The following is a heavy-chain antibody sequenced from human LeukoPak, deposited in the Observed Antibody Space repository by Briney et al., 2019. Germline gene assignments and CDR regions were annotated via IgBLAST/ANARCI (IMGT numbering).Heavy chain of an antibody. D-gene: IGHD1-26*01. J-gene: IGHJ4*02. V-gene: IGHV3-11*01. Sequence: GGSLRLSCAASGFTFSDYYMSWIRQAPGKGLEWVSYISSSGSTIYYADSVKGRFTISRDNAKNSLYLQMNSLRAEDTAVYYCAKACYAVGAINYFDYWGQGTLVTVSS. CDR3: AKACYAVGAINYFDY. CDR2: ISSSGSTI. CDR1: GFTFSDYY.